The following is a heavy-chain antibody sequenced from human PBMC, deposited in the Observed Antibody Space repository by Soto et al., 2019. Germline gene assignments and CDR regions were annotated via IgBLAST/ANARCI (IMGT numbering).Heavy chain of an antibody. CDR2: TRNKAKSYTT. V-gene: IGHV3-72*01. Sequence: PGRPLRLSCAASGCTLSDHYMGWVSQPQGKGLEWVGRTRNKAKSYTTEYAASVKGRFTISRDDSQNSLYLQMNSLRNEDTAVYYCARAYDSSGYYYFGYWGQGTLVTVSS. CDR3: ARAYDSSGYYYFGY. D-gene: IGHD3-22*01. J-gene: IGHJ4*02. CDR1: GCTLSDHY.